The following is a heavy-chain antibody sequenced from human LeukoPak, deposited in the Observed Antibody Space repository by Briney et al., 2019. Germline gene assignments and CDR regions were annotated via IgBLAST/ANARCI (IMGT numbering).Heavy chain of an antibody. D-gene: IGHD2-8*01. V-gene: IGHV4-61*01. CDR2: IYYSGST. J-gene: IGHJ6*02. CDR1: GGSFSSGSYY. Sequence: SETLSLTCTVSGGSFSSGSYYWSWIRQPPGKGLEWIGYIYYSGSTNYNPSLKSRVTISVDTSKNQFSLKLSSVTAADTAVYYCARDPSEYCTNGVCLGYYYYGMDVWGQGTTVTVSS. CDR3: ARDPSEYCTNGVCLGYYYYGMDV.